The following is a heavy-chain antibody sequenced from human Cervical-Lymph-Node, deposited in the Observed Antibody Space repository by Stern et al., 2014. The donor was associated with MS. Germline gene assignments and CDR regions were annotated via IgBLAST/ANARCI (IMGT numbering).Heavy chain of an antibody. J-gene: IGHJ6*02. Sequence: VQLVQSGADMKKPGASVKVSCKASGYTFSNYDVTWVRQATGPGLEWMGWINPNTGNADYAQKFQGRVTMTSNPSINTAYMELSSLRSEDTAIYYCARRMWVGYQFYGLDVWGQGTTLTVSS. D-gene: IGHD5-12*01. CDR1: GYTFSNYD. CDR2: INPNTGNA. V-gene: IGHV1-8*01. CDR3: ARRMWVGYQFYGLDV.